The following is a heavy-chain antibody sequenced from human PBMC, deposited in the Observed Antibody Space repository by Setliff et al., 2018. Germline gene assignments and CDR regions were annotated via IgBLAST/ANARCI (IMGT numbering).Heavy chain of an antibody. Sequence: GASVKVSCKASGYTFISYGISWVRQAPGQGLEWMGWISAYNGNTNYAQKFQGRVTITTDTSTSTAYMELRSLRSDDTAVSFCARDQGHGITAAGPDFWGQGTLVTVSS. CDR1: GYTFISYG. V-gene: IGHV1-18*01. J-gene: IGHJ4*02. D-gene: IGHD6-13*01. CDR3: ARDQGHGITAAGPDF. CDR2: ISAYNGNT.